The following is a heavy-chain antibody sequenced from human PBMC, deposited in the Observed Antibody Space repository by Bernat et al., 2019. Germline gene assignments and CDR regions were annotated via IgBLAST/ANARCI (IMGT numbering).Heavy chain of an antibody. Sequence: EVQLVESGGGLVQPGGSLRVSCAASGFTFDDYGMSWVRQAPGKGLEWVSGINWNGGSTGYADSVKGRFTISRDNAKNSLYLQMNSLRAEDTALYYCARAPYYYGSGSFAWFDPWGQGTLVTVSS. CDR3: ARAPYYYGSGSFAWFDP. CDR2: INWNGGST. V-gene: IGHV3-20*04. CDR1: GFTFDDYG. J-gene: IGHJ5*02. D-gene: IGHD3-10*01.